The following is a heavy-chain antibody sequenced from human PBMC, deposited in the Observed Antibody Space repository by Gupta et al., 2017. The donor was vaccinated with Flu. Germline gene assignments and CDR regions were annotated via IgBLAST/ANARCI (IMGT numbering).Heavy chain of an antibody. V-gene: IGHV3-23*01. CDR1: GFPFRSYA. Sequence: EVQPLESGGGLVQPGGSLRLSCAASGFPFRSYALSWVRQDPGKGLEWVSAISGSAGNTYYADSVKGRFTSSRDNSKGTLYLQVNSLRAEDTAVYYCAKHTVTNYFDSWGQGTLVTVSS. J-gene: IGHJ4*02. CDR2: ISGSAGNT. D-gene: IGHD4-17*01. CDR3: AKHTVTNYFDS.